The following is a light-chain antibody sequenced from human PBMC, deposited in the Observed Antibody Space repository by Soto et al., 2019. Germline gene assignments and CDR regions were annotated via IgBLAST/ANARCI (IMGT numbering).Light chain of an antibody. V-gene: IGLV2-11*01. CDR1: SSDVGRYNY. J-gene: IGLJ1*01. CDR3: CSYAGSDV. Sequence: QSALTQPRSVSGSPGQSVTISCTGTSSDVGRYNYVSWYQHHPGKAPQLMIHDVSKRPSGVPDRFSGSKSGNTASLTISGLQVDDEADYYCCSYAGSDVFGTGTKLTVL. CDR2: DVS.